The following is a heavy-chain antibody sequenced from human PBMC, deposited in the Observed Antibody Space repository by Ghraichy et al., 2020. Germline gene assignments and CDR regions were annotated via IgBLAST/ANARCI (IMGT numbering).Heavy chain of an antibody. Sequence: SETLSLTCTVSGASVSSYSYYWSWIRQPPGKGLEWIGYMYQSGSTNYNPSLKRRATISLDTSKNQFSLKLTSVTAADTAMYYCARGYYGYYGHDTWGRGALVTVSS. CDR3: ARGYYGYYGHDT. J-gene: IGHJ5*02. CDR1: GASVSSYSYY. D-gene: IGHD4-17*01. CDR2: MYQSGST. V-gene: IGHV4-61*01.